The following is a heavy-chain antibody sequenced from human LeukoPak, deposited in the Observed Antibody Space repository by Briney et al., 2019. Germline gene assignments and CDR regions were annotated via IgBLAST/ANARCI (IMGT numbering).Heavy chain of an antibody. V-gene: IGHV4-59*01. CDR2: IYYSGST. CDR3: ARVPWTYYYGSGSYYYFDY. D-gene: IGHD3-10*01. Sequence: SETLSLTCTVSGDSISNYYWSWIRQPPGKGLEWIGYIYYSGSTNYNPSLKSRVTISVDTSKNQFSLKLSSVTAADTAVYYCARVPWTYYYGSGSYYYFDYWGQGTLVTVSS. CDR1: GDSISNYY. J-gene: IGHJ4*02.